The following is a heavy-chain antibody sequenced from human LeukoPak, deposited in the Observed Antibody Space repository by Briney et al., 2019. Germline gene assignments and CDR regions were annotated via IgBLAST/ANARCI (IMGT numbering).Heavy chain of an antibody. D-gene: IGHD4-17*01. CDR3: ARANPVYGDFDY. CDR1: GLTVNDNY. J-gene: IGHJ4*02. CDR2: IFPDGQT. V-gene: IGHV3-53*01. Sequence: GGSLRLSCALSGLTVNDNYMSWVRQAPGKGLEWVSLIFPDGQTYYADFVQGRFSISRDMSRNILFLDMSSLKAEDTAVFFCARANPVYGDFDYWGQGTLVTVSS.